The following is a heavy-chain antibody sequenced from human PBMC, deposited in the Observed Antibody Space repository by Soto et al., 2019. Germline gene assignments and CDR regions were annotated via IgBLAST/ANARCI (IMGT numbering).Heavy chain of an antibody. J-gene: IGHJ4*02. CDR3: ARGGSYYYGSRGYYLEDYFDY. Sequence: ASVKVSCKASGYTFTGYYMHWVLQAPGQGLEWMGWINRNSGGTSYAQKFQGWVTMTRDTSISTAYMELSRLRADDTAVYYCARGGSYYYGSRGYYLEDYFDYWGPGTLVTVSS. CDR1: GYTFTGYY. CDR2: INRNSGGT. D-gene: IGHD3-22*01. V-gene: IGHV1-2*04.